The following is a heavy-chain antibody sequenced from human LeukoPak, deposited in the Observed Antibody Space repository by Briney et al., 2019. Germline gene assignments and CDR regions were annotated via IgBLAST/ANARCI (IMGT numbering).Heavy chain of an antibody. Sequence: PSETLPLTCAVYGGSFSIYYWSWIRQPPGKGLEWIAEINHSESTNYNPSLKSRVTISVDTSKNQVSLKLNSVTAADTAVYYCARGLGGGNSVYFDLWGRGTLVTVSS. D-gene: IGHD4-23*01. CDR2: INHSEST. V-gene: IGHV4-34*01. CDR3: ARGLGGGNSVYFDL. CDR1: GGSFSIYY. J-gene: IGHJ2*01.